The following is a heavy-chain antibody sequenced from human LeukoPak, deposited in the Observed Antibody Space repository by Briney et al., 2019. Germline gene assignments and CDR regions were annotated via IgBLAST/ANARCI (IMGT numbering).Heavy chain of an antibody. CDR3: ARVRTAMEIGAY. Sequence: QSGGSLRLSCAASGFIFGDFAMHWVRQAPGKGLEWVSLISEDGDTYYGDSVKGRFTVSRDNSKNSLYLQMNSLRTEDTGLYYCARVRTAMEIGAYWGQGTLVTVSS. D-gene: IGHD5-18*01. CDR2: ISEDGDT. J-gene: IGHJ4*02. V-gene: IGHV3-43*02. CDR1: GFIFGDFA.